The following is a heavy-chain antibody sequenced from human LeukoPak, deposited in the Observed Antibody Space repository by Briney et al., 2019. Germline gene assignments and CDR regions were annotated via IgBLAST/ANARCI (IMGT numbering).Heavy chain of an antibody. D-gene: IGHD3/OR15-3a*01. Sequence: PSETLSLTCAVSGGSISSSNWWSWVRQPPGKGLEWIGEIYHSGGTNYNPSLKSRVTISVDKSKNQFSLKLRSVTAADTAVYYCARQTGSGLFILPGGQGTLVTVSS. J-gene: IGHJ4*02. CDR1: GGSISSSNW. V-gene: IGHV4-4*02. CDR2: IYHSGGT. CDR3: ARQTGSGLFILP.